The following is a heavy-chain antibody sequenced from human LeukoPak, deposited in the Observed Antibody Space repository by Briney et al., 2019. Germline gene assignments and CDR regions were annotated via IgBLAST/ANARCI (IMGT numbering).Heavy chain of an antibody. V-gene: IGHV3-23*01. Sequence: GGSLRLSCAPSGFTFSNYAMSWVRQAPGKGLEWVSAISGGGGSTFYADPVKGRFTISRDNSENTLYLQMNSLRAEDTAVYYCARAIGRAYYYLDYWRQGTLVTVSS. J-gene: IGHJ4*02. CDR2: ISGGGGST. CDR1: GFTFSNYA. D-gene: IGHD2-21*01. CDR3: ARAIGRAYYYLDY.